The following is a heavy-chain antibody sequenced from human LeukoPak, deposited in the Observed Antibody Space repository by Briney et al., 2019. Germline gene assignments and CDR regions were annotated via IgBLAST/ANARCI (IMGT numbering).Heavy chain of an antibody. D-gene: IGHD6-19*01. Sequence: PGGSLRLSCAASGFTFSTYSMHWVRQAPGKGLEWVSSINNSSSYIYYADSVKGRFTISRDNAKNSLYLQMNSLRAEDTAVYYCAARTKDSSGWEYNWFDPWGQGTLVTVSS. CDR3: AARTKDSSGWEYNWFDP. V-gene: IGHV3-21*01. J-gene: IGHJ5*02. CDR1: GFTFSTYS. CDR2: INNSSSYI.